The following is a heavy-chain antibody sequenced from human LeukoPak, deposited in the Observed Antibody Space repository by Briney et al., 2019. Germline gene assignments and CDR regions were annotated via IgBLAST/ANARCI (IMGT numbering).Heavy chain of an antibody. CDR1: GYTFTSYS. Sequence: ASVKVSCKASGYTFTSYSMHWVRQAPGQGLEWMGIINPSGGSTNYAQKFQGRVAMTRDMSTSTVYMELSSLRSEDTAVYYCARDPYYYDSAGYYYYMDVWGKGTTVTISS. CDR2: INPSGGST. V-gene: IGHV1-46*01. D-gene: IGHD3-22*01. CDR3: ARDPYYYDSAGYYYYMDV. J-gene: IGHJ6*03.